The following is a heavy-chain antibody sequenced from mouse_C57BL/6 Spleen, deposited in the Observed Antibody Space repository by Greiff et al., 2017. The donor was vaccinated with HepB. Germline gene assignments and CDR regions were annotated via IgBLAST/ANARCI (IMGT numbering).Heavy chain of an antibody. V-gene: IGHV5-9-1*02. CDR3: TREGFYYDYDGAWFAY. D-gene: IGHD2-4*01. CDR2: ISSGGDYI. Sequence: EVQLVESGEGLVKPGGSLKLSCAASGFTFSSYAMSWVRQTPEKRLEWVAYISSGGDYIYYADTVKGRFTISRDNARNTLYLQMSSLKSEDTAMYYCTREGFYYDYDGAWFAYWGQGTLVTVSA. CDR1: GFTFSSYA. J-gene: IGHJ3*01.